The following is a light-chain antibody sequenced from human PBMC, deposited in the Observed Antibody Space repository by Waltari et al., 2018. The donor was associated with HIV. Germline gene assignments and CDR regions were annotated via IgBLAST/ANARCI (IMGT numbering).Light chain of an antibody. Sequence: QSVLTQPPSVSGAPGQRVTISCTRGSSNIGAGCYVHWYQQLPGTAPKLLIYGNSNRPSGVPDRFSGSKSGTSASLAITGLQAEDEADYYCQSYDSSLSAYVVFGGGTKLTVL. CDR2: GNS. CDR1: SSNIGAGCY. CDR3: QSYDSSLSAYVV. J-gene: IGLJ2*01. V-gene: IGLV1-40*01.